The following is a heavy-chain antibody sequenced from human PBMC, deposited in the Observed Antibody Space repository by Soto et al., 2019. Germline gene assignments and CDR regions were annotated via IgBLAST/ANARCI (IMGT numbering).Heavy chain of an antibody. Sequence: GGSLRLCCAASGFTFTTYEMNWVRQAPGKGLEWVSSISSSGRTISYADSVKGRFTISRDNAKNSLYLQMNSLRAEDTAVYYCARKGYSSSWYVYYGLDVWGQGTTVTVPS. D-gene: IGHD6-13*01. V-gene: IGHV3-48*03. CDR3: ARKGYSSSWYVYYGLDV. CDR2: ISSSGRTI. J-gene: IGHJ6*02. CDR1: GFTFTTYE.